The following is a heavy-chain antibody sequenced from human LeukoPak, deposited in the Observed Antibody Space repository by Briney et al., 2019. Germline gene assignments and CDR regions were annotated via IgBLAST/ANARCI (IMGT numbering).Heavy chain of an antibody. D-gene: IGHD3-3*01. Sequence: GASVKVSCKASGYTFTSYGISWVRQAPGQGLEWMGWISAYNGNTNYAQKLQGRVTMTTDTSTGTAYMELRSLRSDDTAVYYCAREDPSFSYGMDVWGQGTTVTVSS. CDR2: ISAYNGNT. J-gene: IGHJ6*02. CDR3: AREDPSFSYGMDV. CDR1: GYTFTSYG. V-gene: IGHV1-18*01.